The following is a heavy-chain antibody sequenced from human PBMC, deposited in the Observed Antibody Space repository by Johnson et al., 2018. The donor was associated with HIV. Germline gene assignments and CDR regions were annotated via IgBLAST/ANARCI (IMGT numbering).Heavy chain of an antibody. Sequence: QVQLVESGGGVVQPGGSLRLSCAASGFTFSSYGMHWVRQAPGKGLEWVAFIRYDGSNKYYADSVKGRFLISRDNAKNTVYLQMHSLRVEDTAVYYCARAVYSSAWAPGGAFDIWGQGTMVTVSS. CDR2: IRYDGSNK. D-gene: IGHD6-19*01. V-gene: IGHV3-30*02. CDR1: GFTFSSYG. CDR3: ARAVYSSAWAPGGAFDI. J-gene: IGHJ3*02.